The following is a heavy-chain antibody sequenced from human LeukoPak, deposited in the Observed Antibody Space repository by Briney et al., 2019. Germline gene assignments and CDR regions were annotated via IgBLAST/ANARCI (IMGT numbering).Heavy chain of an antibody. V-gene: IGHV4-34*01. CDR3: ARGITMVRGVNSLGY. J-gene: IGHJ4*02. CDR1: GGSFSGYY. D-gene: IGHD3-10*01. CDR2: INHSGST. Sequence: SETLSLTCAVYGGSFSGYYWSWIRQPPGKGLEWIGEINHSGSTNYNPSLTSRVTISVDTSKNQFSLKLSSVTAADTAVYYCARGITMVRGVNSLGYWGQGTLVTVSS.